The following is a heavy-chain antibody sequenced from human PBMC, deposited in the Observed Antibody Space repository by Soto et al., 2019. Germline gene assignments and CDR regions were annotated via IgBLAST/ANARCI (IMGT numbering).Heavy chain of an antibody. V-gene: IGHV4-59*01. Sequence: SETLSLTCTVSGDSISSYYWSWFRQPPGKGLEWIGYIYYSGSTNINPSLKSRVTILVDTSKNQFSLKLNSVTAADTAVYYCARVRSMVNSFNWFDPWGQGTLVTVSS. CDR1: GDSISSYY. D-gene: IGHD3-10*01. J-gene: IGHJ5*02. CDR2: IYYSGST. CDR3: ARVRSMVNSFNWFDP.